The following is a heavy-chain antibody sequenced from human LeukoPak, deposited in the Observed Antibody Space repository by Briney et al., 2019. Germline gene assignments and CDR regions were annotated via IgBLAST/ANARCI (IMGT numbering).Heavy chain of an antibody. CDR3: ARGQYSGSCFDN. CDR1: GGSISNYL. Sequence: SETLSLTCTVSGGSISNYLWSWIRQPPGKGLEWIGYIYYSGSANYNPSLKSRVTILVDTSKNQFSLKVSSVTAADTAVYYCARGQYSGSCFDNWGQGSLVTVSS. J-gene: IGHJ4*02. CDR2: IYYSGSA. V-gene: IGHV4-59*01. D-gene: IGHD1-26*01.